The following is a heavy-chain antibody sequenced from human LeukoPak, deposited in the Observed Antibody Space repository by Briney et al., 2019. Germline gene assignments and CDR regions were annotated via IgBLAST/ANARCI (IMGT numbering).Heavy chain of an antibody. CDR3: AKGGGYEAQYYYYYLDV. Sequence: PGGSLRLSCAASGFTFSNYWMHWIRQPPGKGLAWVSRINRDGIHTSYAESVKGRFTISRDNAKNTLNLQMNSLRAEDTAVYYCAKGGGYEAQYYYYYLDVWGKGTTVTISS. V-gene: IGHV3-74*01. CDR1: GFTFSNYW. J-gene: IGHJ6*03. CDR2: INRDGIHT. D-gene: IGHD5-12*01.